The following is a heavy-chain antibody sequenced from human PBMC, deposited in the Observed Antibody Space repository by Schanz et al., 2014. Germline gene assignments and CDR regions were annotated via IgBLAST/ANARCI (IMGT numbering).Heavy chain of an antibody. Sequence: QVQLVESGGGVVQPGRSLRLSCAASGFIFSSYGLHWVRQAPGKGLEWVAFIWYDGSNKYYADSVKGRFTISRDNSKNTLYLQMNSLSAEDTSVYFCARVRRRIATPSTPSFRNYYYYAMDVGGQGTTVTVSS. CDR3: ARVRRRIATPSTPSFRNYYYYAMDV. V-gene: IGHV3-33*01. CDR2: IWYDGSNK. J-gene: IGHJ6*02. D-gene: IGHD6-13*01. CDR1: GFIFSSYG.